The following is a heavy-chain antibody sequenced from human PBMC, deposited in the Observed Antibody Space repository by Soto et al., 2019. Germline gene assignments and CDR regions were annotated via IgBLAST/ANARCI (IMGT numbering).Heavy chain of an antibody. J-gene: IGHJ5*02. CDR3: ARAGHIVVVTAIRNWFDP. CDR1: GYTFTGYY. CDR2: INPNSGGT. V-gene: IGHV1-2*02. Sequence: ASVKVSCKASGYTFTGYYMHWVRQAPGQGLEWMGWINPNSGGTNYAQKFQGRVTMTRDTSISTAYMELSRLRSDDTAVYYCARAGHIVVVTAIRNWFDPWGQGTLVTVSS. D-gene: IGHD2-21*02.